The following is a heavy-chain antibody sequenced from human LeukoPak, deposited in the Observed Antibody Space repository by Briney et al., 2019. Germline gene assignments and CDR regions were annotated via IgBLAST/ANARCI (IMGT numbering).Heavy chain of an antibody. CDR1: GFTFSSYS. V-gene: IGHV3-48*01. J-gene: IGHJ4*02. CDR2: ISSGTSTI. CDR3: AKYRLSFTMVRGSIDY. Sequence: GGSLRLSCAASGFTFSSYSMNWVRQAPGKGLEWVSYISSGTSTIYYADSVKGRFTISRDNAKNSLSLQMNSLRAEDTAVYYCAKYRLSFTMVRGSIDYWGQGTLVTVSS. D-gene: IGHD3-10*01.